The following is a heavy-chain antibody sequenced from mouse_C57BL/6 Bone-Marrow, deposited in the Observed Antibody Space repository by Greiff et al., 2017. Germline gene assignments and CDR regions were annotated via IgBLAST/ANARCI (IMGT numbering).Heavy chain of an antibody. Sequence: EVQGQEPGAELVRPGASVKLSCTASGYNIKDDYMHWVKQRPEQGLEWIGWIDPENGDTEYASKFQGKATITVDTSSNTAYLQLSSLTSEDTAVYYCSSYYYGSRWFDYWGQGTTLTVAS. CDR2: IDPENGDT. D-gene: IGHD1-1*01. CDR1: GYNIKDDY. J-gene: IGHJ2*01. V-gene: IGHV14-4*01. CDR3: SSYYYGSRWFDY.